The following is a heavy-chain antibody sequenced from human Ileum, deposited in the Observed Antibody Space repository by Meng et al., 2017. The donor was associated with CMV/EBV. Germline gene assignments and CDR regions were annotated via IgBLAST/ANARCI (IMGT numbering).Heavy chain of an antibody. J-gene: IGHJ4*02. Sequence: SGFTFRNVAMQCVRQAPGKGLEWVALISWDGSDKYYADSVRGRFTISRDNSKNTLFLQMNSLRIEDTAVYYCARVGYSSGWYDLLDYWGQGTLVTVSS. CDR3: ARVGYSSGWYDLLDY. D-gene: IGHD6-19*01. CDR2: ISWDGSDK. CDR1: GFTFRNVA. V-gene: IGHV3-30*04.